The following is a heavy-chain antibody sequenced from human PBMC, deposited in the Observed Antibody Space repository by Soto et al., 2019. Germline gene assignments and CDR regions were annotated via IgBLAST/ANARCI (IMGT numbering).Heavy chain of an antibody. CDR1: GGSIISYY. CDR3: AREVRTNTGWFWDY. Sequence: QVQLQESGPGLVKPLETLSLTCTVSGGSIISYYWSWIRQSPEKGLEWIGYIHHSGSTLYNPSLNNRASFSLDSSNNQFSLKLTAVTAADTALYYCAREVRTNTGWFWDYWGQGTLVTVSS. J-gene: IGHJ4*02. V-gene: IGHV4-59*01. CDR2: IHHSGST. D-gene: IGHD6-19*01.